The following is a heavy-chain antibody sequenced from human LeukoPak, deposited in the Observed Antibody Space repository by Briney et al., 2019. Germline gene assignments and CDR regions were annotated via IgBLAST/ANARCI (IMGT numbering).Heavy chain of an antibody. J-gene: IGHJ4*02. CDR2: ISSSSSYI. Sequence: GGSLRLSCAASGFTFSSYSMNWVRQAPGKGLEWVSSISSSSSYIYYADSVKGRFTISRDNAKNSLYLQMNSLRAEDTAVYYCARDNSGSYYFDYWGQGTLVTVSS. CDR3: ARDNSGSYYFDY. D-gene: IGHD1-26*01. CDR1: GFTFSSYS. V-gene: IGHV3-21*01.